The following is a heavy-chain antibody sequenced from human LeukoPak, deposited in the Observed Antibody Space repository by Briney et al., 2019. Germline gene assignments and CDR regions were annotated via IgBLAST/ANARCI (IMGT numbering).Heavy chain of an antibody. J-gene: IGHJ6*03. CDR2: IYYSGST. CDR3: ARGYYDFWSGYYLNNHYYYYYMDV. D-gene: IGHD3-3*01. Sequence: SETLSLTCTVSGGSISSHYWSWIRQPPGKGLEWIGYIYYSGSTNYNPSLKSRVTISVDTSKNQFSLKLSSVTAADTAVYYCARGYYDFWSGYYLNNHYYYYYMDVWGKGTTVPVSS. V-gene: IGHV4-59*11. CDR1: GGSISSHY.